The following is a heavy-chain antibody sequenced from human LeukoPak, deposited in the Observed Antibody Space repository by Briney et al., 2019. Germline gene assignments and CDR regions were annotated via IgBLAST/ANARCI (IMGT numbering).Heavy chain of an antibody. CDR1: GFTFSSYW. Sequence: PGGSLRLSCAASGFTFSSYWMSWVRQAPGKGLEWVVNIKQDGSEKYYVDSVKGRFTISRDNAKNSLYLQMNSLTAEDTAVYYCARDRGDDTSTFYPNWFDPWGQGTLVTVSS. CDR3: ARDRGDDTSTFYPNWFDP. CDR2: IKQDGSEK. J-gene: IGHJ5*02. D-gene: IGHD3-22*01. V-gene: IGHV3-7*01.